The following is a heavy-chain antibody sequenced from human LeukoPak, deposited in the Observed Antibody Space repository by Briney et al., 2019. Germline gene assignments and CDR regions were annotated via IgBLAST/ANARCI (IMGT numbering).Heavy chain of an antibody. CDR1: GYTFTGYY. J-gene: IGHJ5*02. CDR3: ARDLFTAFGDYLNWFDP. CDR2: INPNSGGT. Sequence: ASVKVSCKASGYTFTGYYIHWVRQAPGQGLEWMGWINPNSGGTNYAQKFQGRVTMTRDTSISTAYMELSRLRSDDTAVYYCARDLFTAFGDYLNWFDPWGQGTLVTVSS. V-gene: IGHV1-2*02. D-gene: IGHD4-17*01.